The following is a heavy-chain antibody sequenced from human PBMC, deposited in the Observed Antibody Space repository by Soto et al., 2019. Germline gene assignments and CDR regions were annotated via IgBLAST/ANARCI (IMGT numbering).Heavy chain of an antibody. Sequence: PGGSPRLACASSVFTFSNYWVHGFRQTPGKGLVWVSRINGDDGSSTTYADSVKGRFTISRDNAKNTLYLQMNSLRAEDTAVYYCTRGGCISESYYCFDYWGQGTLVTVSS. CDR2: INGDDGSST. CDR3: TRGGCISESYYCFDY. V-gene: IGHV3-74*01. D-gene: IGHD1-26*01. J-gene: IGHJ4*02. CDR1: VFTFSNYW.